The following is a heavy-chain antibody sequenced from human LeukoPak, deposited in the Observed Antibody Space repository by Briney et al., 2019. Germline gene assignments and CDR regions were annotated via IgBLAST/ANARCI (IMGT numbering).Heavy chain of an antibody. J-gene: IGHJ4*02. Sequence: SVKVSCKASGGTFSSYAISWVRQAPGQGLEWMGGIIPIFGTTNYAQKFQGRVTITADKSTTTAYMELSSLRSEDTAVYYCASGHYDYVWGSYRETLPHYFGYWGQGTLVTVSS. CDR1: GGTFSSYA. V-gene: IGHV1-69*06. CDR2: IIPIFGTT. CDR3: ASGHYDYVWGSYRETLPHYFGY. D-gene: IGHD3-16*02.